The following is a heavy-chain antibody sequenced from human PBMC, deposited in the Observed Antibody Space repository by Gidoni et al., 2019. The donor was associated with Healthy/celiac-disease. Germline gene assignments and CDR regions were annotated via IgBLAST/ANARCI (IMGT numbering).Heavy chain of an antibody. CDR3: AKDTYYYDSSGYLGGMDV. V-gene: IGHV3-23*01. J-gene: IGHJ6*02. D-gene: IGHD3-22*01. Sequence: EVQLLESGGGLVQPGGSVRLSCAPSGFPFSIYAISWVRQAPGKGLGWVSAISGSGGSTYYADSVKGRFTISRDNSKNTLYLQMNSLRAEDTAVYYCAKDTYYYDSSGYLGGMDVWGQGTTVTVSS. CDR1: GFPFSIYA. CDR2: ISGSGGST.